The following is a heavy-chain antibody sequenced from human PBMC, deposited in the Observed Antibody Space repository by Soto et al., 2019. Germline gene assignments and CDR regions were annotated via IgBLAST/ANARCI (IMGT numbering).Heavy chain of an antibody. CDR3: TGGQDNLAVNFDY. CDR1: GSSFRDYY. V-gene: IGHV3-11*03. D-gene: IGHD1-1*01. Sequence: GGSLRLSCAASGSSFRDYYMSWSRRSPGKGLEWLSYITSSSSYTHYADSVKGRFTISRDNAKNSLYLQMNSLRAEDTAVYYCTGGQDNLAVNFDYWGQGTPVTVSS. CDR2: ITSSSSYT. J-gene: IGHJ4*02.